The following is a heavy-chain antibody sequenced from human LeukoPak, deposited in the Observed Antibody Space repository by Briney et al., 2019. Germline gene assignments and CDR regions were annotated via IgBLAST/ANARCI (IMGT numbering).Heavy chain of an antibody. D-gene: IGHD3-22*01. CDR2: ISSSSSYI. Sequence: PGGCLRLSCAASGFTFSSYSMNWVRQAPGKGLEWVSSISSSSSYIYYADSVKGRFTISRDNAKNSLYLQMNSLRAEDTAVYYCAGSPGYYYDSSGPSLEAFDIWGQGTMVTVSS. CDR1: GFTFSSYS. CDR3: AGSPGYYYDSSGPSLEAFDI. J-gene: IGHJ3*02. V-gene: IGHV3-21*01.